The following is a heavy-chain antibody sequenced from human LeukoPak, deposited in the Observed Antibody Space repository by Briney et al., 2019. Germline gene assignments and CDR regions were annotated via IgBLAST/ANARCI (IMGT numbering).Heavy chain of an antibody. J-gene: IGHJ3*02. V-gene: IGHV4-30-2*01. Sequence: SQTLSLTCAVSGGSISSGGYSWSWIRQPPGKGLECIGYIYHSGSTYYNPSLKSRVTISVDRSKNQFSLKLSSVTAADAAVYYCAREVGSYNAFDIWGQGTMVTVSS. CDR2: IYHSGST. CDR3: AREVGSYNAFDI. CDR1: GGSISSGGYS. D-gene: IGHD1-26*01.